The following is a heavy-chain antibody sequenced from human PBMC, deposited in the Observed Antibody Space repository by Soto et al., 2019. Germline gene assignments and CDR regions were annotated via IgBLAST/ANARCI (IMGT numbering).Heavy chain of an antibody. CDR1: GDSMSNYY. J-gene: IGHJ6*04. Sequence: SETLSLTCVVSGDSMSNYYWRWIRQPPGKGLEWIGDVSSSGSTNYNPSLKSRVTMSVDTSKNQFSLKLNSVTAADTAVYYCARRLMVGEGITHGMDVWGKGTTVTVSS. CDR3: ARRLMVGEGITHGMDV. D-gene: IGHD3-10*01. V-gene: IGHV4-59*01. CDR2: VSSSGST.